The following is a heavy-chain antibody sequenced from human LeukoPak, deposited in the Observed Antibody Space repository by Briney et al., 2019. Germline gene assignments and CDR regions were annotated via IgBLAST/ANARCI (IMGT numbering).Heavy chain of an antibody. V-gene: IGHV4-61*08. CDR2: IYYSGST. Sequence: PSQTLSLTCTVSGGSISSGGYYWSWIRQPPGKGLEWIGYIYYSGSTNYNPSLKSRVTISVDTSKNQFSLKLSSATAADTAVYYCATYYYDSSGYYYRYWGQGTLVTVSS. CDR3: ATYYYDSSGYYYRY. CDR1: GGSISSGGYY. J-gene: IGHJ4*02. D-gene: IGHD3-22*01.